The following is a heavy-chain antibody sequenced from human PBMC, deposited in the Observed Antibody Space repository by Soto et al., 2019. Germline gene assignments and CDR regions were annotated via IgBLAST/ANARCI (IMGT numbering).Heavy chain of an antibody. D-gene: IGHD3-16*02. J-gene: IGHJ4*02. V-gene: IGHV3-23*01. CDR2: ISGSGGST. CDR3: AKPLYDYVWGSYRYPFDY. Sequence: EVQLLESGGGLVQPGGSLRLSCAASGFTFSSYAMSWVRQAPGKGLEWVSAISGSGGSTYYADSVKGRFTISRDNSKNTLYLQMNSLRAEDTAVYYCAKPLYDYVWGSYRYPFDYWGQGTLVTVSS. CDR1: GFTFSSYA.